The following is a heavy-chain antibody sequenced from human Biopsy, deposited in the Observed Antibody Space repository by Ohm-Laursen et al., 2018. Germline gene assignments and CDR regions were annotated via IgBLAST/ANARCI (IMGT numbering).Heavy chain of an antibody. J-gene: IGHJ5*02. Sequence: GTLSLTCAVFGKTFSDYQWSWIRQPPGKGLEWIGQINQAGTTNYNPSLKSRVSISADASKYEFSLRLSSMTAADTAVYYCARIVDASMMTSLWFDPWGQGTLVIVSS. CDR3: ARIVDASMMTSLWFDP. V-gene: IGHV4-34*01. CDR1: GKTFSDYQ. CDR2: INQAGTT. D-gene: IGHD5-18*01.